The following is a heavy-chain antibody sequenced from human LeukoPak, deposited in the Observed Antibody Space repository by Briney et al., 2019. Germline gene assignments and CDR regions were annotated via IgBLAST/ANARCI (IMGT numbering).Heavy chain of an antibody. CDR2: ISSNGGST. Sequence: GGSLRLSCAASGFTFSSYAMHWVRQAPGKGLEYVSAISSNGGSTYYANSVRGRFTISRDNSKNTLYLQMGSLRAEDMAVYYCARGPNYYDFWSGYSYYFDYWGQGTLVTVSS. J-gene: IGHJ4*02. CDR3: ARGPNYYDFWSGYSYYFDY. V-gene: IGHV3-64*01. CDR1: GFTFSSYA. D-gene: IGHD3-3*01.